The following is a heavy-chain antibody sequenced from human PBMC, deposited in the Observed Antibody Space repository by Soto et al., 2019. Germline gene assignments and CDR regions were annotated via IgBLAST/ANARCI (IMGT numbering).Heavy chain of an antibody. D-gene: IGHD2-2*03. CDR1: GGSISSSSYY. CDR3: ARLVIVVVPAAMSRGFMAV. CDR2: IYYSGST. V-gene: IGHV4-39*01. Sequence: SETLSLTCTVSGGSISSSSYYWGWIRQPPGKGLEWIGSIYYSGSTYYNPSLKSRVTISVDTSKNQFSLKLSSVTAADTAVYYCARLVIVVVPAAMSRGFMAVWGQGTTVTVSS. J-gene: IGHJ6*02.